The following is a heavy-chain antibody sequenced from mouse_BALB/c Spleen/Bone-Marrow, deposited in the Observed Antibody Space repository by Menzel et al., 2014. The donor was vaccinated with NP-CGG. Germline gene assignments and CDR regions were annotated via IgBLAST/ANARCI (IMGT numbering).Heavy chain of an antibody. Sequence: SGAELVKPGASVKMSCKASGYTFTSYNMHWVKQTPGQGLEWIGAIYPGNGDTSYNQKFKGKATSTADKSSSTAYMQLSSLTSEDSAVYYCASPPDYWGQGTTLTVSS. CDR3: ASPPDY. V-gene: IGHV1-12*01. CDR2: IYPGNGDT. J-gene: IGHJ2*01. CDR1: GYTFTSYN.